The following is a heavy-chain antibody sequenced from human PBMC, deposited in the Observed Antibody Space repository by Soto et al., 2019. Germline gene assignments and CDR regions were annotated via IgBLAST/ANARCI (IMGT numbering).Heavy chain of an antibody. D-gene: IGHD3-22*01. CDR3: AKDYYDSSGYYWSY. CDR2: ISGSGGST. Sequence: GRSHRHCCAASGFTFSNHAMSWIRKEKGKGLEWVSAISGSGGSTYYADSVKGRFTISRDNSKNTLYLQMNSLRAEDTAVYYCAKDYYDSSGYYWSYWGQGTLVTVSS. V-gene: IGHV3-23*01. J-gene: IGHJ4*02. CDR1: GFTFSNHA.